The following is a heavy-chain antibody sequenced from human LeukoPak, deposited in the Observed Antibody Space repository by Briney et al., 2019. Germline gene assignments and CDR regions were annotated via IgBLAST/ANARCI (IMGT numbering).Heavy chain of an antibody. Sequence: TGGSLRLSCAASGFTFGVYAMHWVRQAPGGGVVWVSGISGSSGSIGYADSVKGRFTHSRDNAKNSLYLQMNSLRAEDTALHYCAKGQLYGGNSNWLVPWGQGTLVTVSP. J-gene: IGHJ5*02. CDR1: GFTFGVYA. D-gene: IGHD4-23*01. CDR2: ISGSSGSI. CDR3: AKGQLYGGNSNWLVP. V-gene: IGHV3-9*01.